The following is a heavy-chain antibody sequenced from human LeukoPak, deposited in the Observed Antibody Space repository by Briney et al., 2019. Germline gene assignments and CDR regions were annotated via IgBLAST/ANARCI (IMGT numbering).Heavy chain of an antibody. D-gene: IGHD3-22*01. J-gene: IGHJ4*02. V-gene: IGHV1-2*02. CDR2: INPNSCGT. CDR1: GYTFTGYY. Sequence: ASVKVSCKASGYTFTGYYMHWVRQAPGQGLEWMGWINPNSCGTNYAQKFQGRVTMTRDTSISTAYMELSRLRSDDTAVYYCARGGLPNYYDSSGYWQLDYWGQGTLVTVSS. CDR3: ARGGLPNYYDSSGYWQLDY.